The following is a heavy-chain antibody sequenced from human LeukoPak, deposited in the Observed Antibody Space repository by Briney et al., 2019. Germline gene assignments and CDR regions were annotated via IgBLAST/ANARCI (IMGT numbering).Heavy chain of an antibody. Sequence: ASVKVSCKASGYTFSNYGISWVRQAPGQGLEWMGWISPYNGNTNYAQKLQGRVTMTTDTSTNTAYMDLRSLRSDDTAVYYCARGGLGGMTMVVLDAFDIWGQGTMVTVSS. J-gene: IGHJ3*02. CDR2: ISPYNGNT. D-gene: IGHD4/OR15-4a*01. CDR1: GYTFSNYG. V-gene: IGHV1-18*01. CDR3: ARGGLGGMTMVVLDAFDI.